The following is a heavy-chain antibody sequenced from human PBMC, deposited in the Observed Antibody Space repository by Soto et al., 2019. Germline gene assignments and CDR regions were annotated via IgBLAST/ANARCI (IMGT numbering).Heavy chain of an antibody. CDR1: GGSISSGGYY. Sequence: QVQLQESGPGLVKPSQTLSLTCTVSGGSISSGGYYWSWIRQHPGKGLEWIGYIYYSGSTYYNPSLKGRVTISVDTSKNQFSLKLSPVTAADTAVYYCAREGLLGISAGFDPWGQGTLVTVSS. CDR2: IYYSGST. CDR3: AREGLLGISAGFDP. V-gene: IGHV4-31*03. D-gene: IGHD2-15*01. J-gene: IGHJ5*02.